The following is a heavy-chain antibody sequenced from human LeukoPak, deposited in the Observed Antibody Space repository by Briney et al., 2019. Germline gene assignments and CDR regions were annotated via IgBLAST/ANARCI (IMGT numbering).Heavy chain of an antibody. Sequence: PGGSLRLSCAASGFTFSSYAMSWVRQAPGKGLEWVSAISGSGGSTYYADSVKGRFTISRDNSKNTLYLQMNSLRAEDTAVYYCAKSGATLLWFGELETGSYYFDYWGQGTLVTVSS. CDR3: AKSGATLLWFGELETGSYYFDY. D-gene: IGHD3-10*01. V-gene: IGHV3-23*01. J-gene: IGHJ4*02. CDR1: GFTFSSYA. CDR2: ISGSGGST.